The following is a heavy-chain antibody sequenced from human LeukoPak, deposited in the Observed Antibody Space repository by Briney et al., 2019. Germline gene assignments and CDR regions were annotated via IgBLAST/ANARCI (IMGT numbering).Heavy chain of an antibody. CDR3: ARDDQYCSSTSCRGLDAIDI. D-gene: IGHD2-2*01. J-gene: IGHJ3*02. CDR1: GGSISSGGYY. CDR2: IYYSGST. Sequence: SQTLSLTCTVSGGSISSGGYYWSWIRQHPGKGLEWIGYIYYSGSTYYNPSLKSRVTISVDTSKNQFSLKLSSVTAADTAVYYCARDDQYCSSTSCRGLDAIDIWGQGTMVTVSS. V-gene: IGHV4-31*03.